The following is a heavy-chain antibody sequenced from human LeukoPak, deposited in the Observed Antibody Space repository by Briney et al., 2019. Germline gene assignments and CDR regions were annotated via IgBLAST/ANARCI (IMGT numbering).Heavy chain of an antibody. D-gene: IGHD2-2*01. CDR1: GYTFTSYG. CDR3: ARDVRSTYYYYYMDV. CDR2: ISAYNGNT. V-gene: IGHV1-18*01. Sequence: ASVKVSCKASGYTFTSYGISWVRRAPGQGLEWMGWISAYNGNTNYAQKLQGRVTMTTDTSTSTAYMELRSLRSDDTAVYYCARDVRSTYYYYYMDVWGKGTTVTVSS. J-gene: IGHJ6*03.